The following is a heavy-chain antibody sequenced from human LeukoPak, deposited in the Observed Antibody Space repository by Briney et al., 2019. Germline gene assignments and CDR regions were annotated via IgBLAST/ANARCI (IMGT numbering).Heavy chain of an antibody. V-gene: IGHV3-30*02. Sequence: GGSLRLSCAASGFTFSNYNMNWVRQAPGKGLEWVAFIRYDGSNKYYADSVKGRFTISRDNSKNTLYLQMNSLRAEDTAVYYCAKRFGWEPTNPFDYWGQGTLVTVSS. D-gene: IGHD1-26*01. CDR3: AKRFGWEPTNPFDY. CDR2: IRYDGSNK. CDR1: GFTFSNYN. J-gene: IGHJ4*02.